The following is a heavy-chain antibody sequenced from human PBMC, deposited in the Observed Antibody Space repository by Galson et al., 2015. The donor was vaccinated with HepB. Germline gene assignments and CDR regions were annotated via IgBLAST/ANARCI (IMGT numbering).Heavy chain of an antibody. CDR1: GFTFSSYW. V-gene: IGHV3-7*03. Sequence: SLRLSCAASGFTFSSYWMSWVRRAPGKGLEWVANIKQDGSEKYYVDSVKGRFTISRDNAKNSLYLQMNSLRAEDTAVYYCAREGVAVAGQGDYYYYYGMDVWGQGTTVTVSS. CDR2: IKQDGSEK. J-gene: IGHJ6*02. D-gene: IGHD6-19*01. CDR3: AREGVAVAGQGDYYYYYGMDV.